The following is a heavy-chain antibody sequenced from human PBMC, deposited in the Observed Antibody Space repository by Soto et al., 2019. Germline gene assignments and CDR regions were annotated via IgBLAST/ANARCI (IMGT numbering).Heavy chain of an antibody. D-gene: IGHD1-26*01. V-gene: IGHV4-61*01. J-gene: IGHJ4*02. Sequence: PSETLSLTCTVSGGSVTSTSYYWSWIRQPPGKGLEWIGYMHYSGSTNYNPSLKSRVTISVDTSKNQFSLKLSSVTAADTAVYYRARAWDHLYFDYWGQGTLVTVYS. CDR3: ARAWDHLYFDY. CDR2: MHYSGST. CDR1: GGSVTSTSYY.